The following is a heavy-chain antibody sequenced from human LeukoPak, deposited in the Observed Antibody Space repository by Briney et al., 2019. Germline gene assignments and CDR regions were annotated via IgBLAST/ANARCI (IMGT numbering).Heavy chain of an antibody. CDR3: ARDDNASGDLDYLDL. Sequence: KPGGSLRLSCAASGFTFSSYSMDWVRQAPGKGLEWVSSISSSISYIYYADSVKGRFTISRDNAKNSLYLQMNSLRAEDTAVYYCARDDNASGDLDYLDLWGQGTLVTVSS. V-gene: IGHV3-21*01. D-gene: IGHD4-17*01. CDR1: GFTFSSYS. CDR2: ISSSISYI. J-gene: IGHJ4*02.